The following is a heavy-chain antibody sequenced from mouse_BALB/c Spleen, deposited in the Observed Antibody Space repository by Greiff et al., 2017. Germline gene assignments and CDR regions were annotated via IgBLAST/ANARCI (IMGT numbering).Heavy chain of an antibody. CDR1: GYTFTDYA. CDR3: ARGDYYYGSSFYAMDY. D-gene: IGHD1-1*01. V-gene: IGHV1S137*01. CDR2: ISTYYGDA. J-gene: IGHJ4*01. Sequence: QVHVKQSGAELVRPGVSVKISCKGSGYTFTDYAMHWVKQSHAKSLEWIGVISTYYGDASYNQKFKGKATMTVDKSSSTAYMELARLTSEDSAIYYCARGDYYYGSSFYAMDYWGQGTSVTVSS.